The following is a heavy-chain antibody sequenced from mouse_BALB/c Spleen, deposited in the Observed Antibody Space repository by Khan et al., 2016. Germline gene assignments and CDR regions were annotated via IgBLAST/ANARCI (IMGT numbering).Heavy chain of an antibody. V-gene: IGHV5-6-5*01. CDR3: ARGYYDRGYYDSIDD. J-gene: IGHJ4*01. CDR2: ISTGGDI. D-gene: IGHD1-1*01. CDR1: EFTFSSYV. Sequence: EVELVESGGGLVKPGGSLKLSCAASEFTFSSYVMSWVRQTPEKRLAWVASISTGGDIYYPDSVKGRFTISRDNARNILYLQMASLRSEDTAMYYRARGYYDRGYYDSIDDWGQGTSVTGSA.